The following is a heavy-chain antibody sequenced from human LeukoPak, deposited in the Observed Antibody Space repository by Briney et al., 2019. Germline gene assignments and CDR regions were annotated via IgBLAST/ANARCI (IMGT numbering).Heavy chain of an antibody. CDR2: IIPIFGTA. CDR1: GGTFSSYA. J-gene: IGHJ4*02. D-gene: IGHD3-22*01. V-gene: IGHV1-69*01. Sequence: SVKVSCKASGGTFSSYAISWVRQAPGQGLEWMGGIIPIFGTANYAQKFQGRATITADESTSTAYMELSSLRSEDTAVYYCARTDSSGYYLDYWGQGTLVTVSS. CDR3: ARTDSSGYYLDY.